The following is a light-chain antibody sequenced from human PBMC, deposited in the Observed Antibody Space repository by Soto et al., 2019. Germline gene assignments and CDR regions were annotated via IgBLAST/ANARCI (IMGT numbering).Light chain of an antibody. CDR1: PSVSLN. CDR3: QQYNDWPPIT. CDR2: GAS. J-gene: IGKJ5*01. V-gene: IGKV3-15*01. Sequence: ETRMTQSPATLSVSPGERVTLSCRASPSVSLNLAWYQPKPGQAHRLLIYGASTTPIGIPDRFTRSGSGSEFTLSITDLQAEDFALYSCQQYNDWPPITFGQGTRLEIK.